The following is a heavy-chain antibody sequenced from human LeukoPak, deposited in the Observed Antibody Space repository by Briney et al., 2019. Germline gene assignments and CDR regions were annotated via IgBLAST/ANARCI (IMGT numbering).Heavy chain of an antibody. J-gene: IGHJ4*02. CDR3: AAMGHIAMVRGVIFHDY. CDR1: GFTFSSYS. CDR2: ISSSSSYI. D-gene: IGHD3-10*01. Sequence: PGGSLRLSCAASGFTFSSYSMNWVRQAPGKGLEWVSSISSSSSYIYYADSVKGRFTISRDNAKNSLYLQMNSLRAEDTAVYYCAAMGHIAMVRGVIFHDYWGQGTLVTVSS. V-gene: IGHV3-21*01.